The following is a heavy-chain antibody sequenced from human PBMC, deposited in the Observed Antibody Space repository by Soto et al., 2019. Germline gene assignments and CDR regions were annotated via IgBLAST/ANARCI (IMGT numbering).Heavy chain of an antibody. V-gene: IGHV2-5*02. CDR1: GFSLSTSGVG. CDR3: AHRPSYWYFDL. CDR2: IYWDDDK. J-gene: IGHJ2*01. Sequence: QITLKESGPTLVKPTQTLTLTGTFSGFSLSTSGVGVGWIRQPPGKALEWLALIYWDDDKRYSPSLKSRLTITKDTSKNQVVLTMTNVDPVDTATYYCAHRPSYWYFDLWGRGTLVTVSS.